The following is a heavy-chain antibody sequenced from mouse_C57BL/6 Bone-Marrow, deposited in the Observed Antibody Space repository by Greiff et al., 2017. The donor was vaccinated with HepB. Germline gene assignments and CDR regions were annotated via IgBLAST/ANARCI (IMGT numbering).Heavy chain of an antibody. CDR3: AISSLITTVVATDWYFDV. J-gene: IGHJ1*03. D-gene: IGHD1-1*01. Sequence: VQLQQPGAELVKPGASVKMSCKASGYTFTSYWITWVKQRPGQGLEWIGDIYPGSGSTNYNEKFKSKATLTVDTSSSTAYMQLSSLTSEDSAVYYCAISSLITTVVATDWYFDVWGTGTTVTVSS. V-gene: IGHV1-55*01. CDR1: GYTFTSYW. CDR2: IYPGSGST.